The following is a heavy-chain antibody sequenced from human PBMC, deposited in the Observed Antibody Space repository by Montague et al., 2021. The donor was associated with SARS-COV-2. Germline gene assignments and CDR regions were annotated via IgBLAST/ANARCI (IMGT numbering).Heavy chain of an antibody. D-gene: IGHD3-3*01. J-gene: IGHJ3*01. CDR3: ARGQVTIFGMLIFIPAAGHLDG. V-gene: IGHV4-34*01. Sequence: SETLSLTCAVYSGSFSDYYWTWIRQPPGKGRERIGEINHTGSATYNPSLKSRVTLSVDTSKNQFSLKLQSVTAADTAVYYCARGQVTIFGMLIFIPAAGHLDGWGQGTSVTVSS. CDR1: SGSFSDYY. CDR2: INHTGSA.